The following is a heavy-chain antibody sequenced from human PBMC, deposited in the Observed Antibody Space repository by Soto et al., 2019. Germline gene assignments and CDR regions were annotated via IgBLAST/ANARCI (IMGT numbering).Heavy chain of an antibody. CDR1: GVPYNSFA. V-gene: IGHV1-69*13. Sequence: SVKVSCKASGVPYNSFAISWVRQAPGQGLEWTGGIIPVFGTATYAQKFKGRVTITAEESTSTAYMELSSLTSEDTAVYYCARFLGGAGSYYDGQNYNYYNGMDVWGQGTTVTVSS. CDR3: ARFLGGAGSYYDGQNYNYYNGMDV. D-gene: IGHD3-10*01. J-gene: IGHJ6*02. CDR2: IIPVFGTA.